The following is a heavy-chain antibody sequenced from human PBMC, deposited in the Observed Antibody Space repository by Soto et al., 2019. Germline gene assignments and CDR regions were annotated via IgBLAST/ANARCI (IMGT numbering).Heavy chain of an antibody. V-gene: IGHV4-30-2*01. J-gene: IGHJ4*02. CDR3: ARDKITGLFDY. D-gene: IGHD2-8*02. CDR2: IYHSGST. Sequence: SETLSLTCAVSGGSISSGGYSWSWIRQPPGKGLEWIGYIYHSGSTYYNPSLKGRVTISVDRSKNQFSLKVSSVTAADTAVYYCARDKITGLFDYWGQGTLVTVSS. CDR1: GGSISSGGYS.